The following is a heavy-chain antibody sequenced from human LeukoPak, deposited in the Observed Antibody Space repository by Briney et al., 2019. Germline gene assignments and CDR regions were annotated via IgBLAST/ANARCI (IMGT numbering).Heavy chain of an antibody. Sequence: SETLSLTCAVYGGSFNGYYWSWIRQPPGKGLEWIGEINHSGSTNYNPSLKSRVTISVDTSKNQFSLKLSSVTAADTAVYYCARGQGIAYCGGDCYPYYFDYWGQGTLVTVSS. CDR1: GGSFNGYY. D-gene: IGHD2-21*02. J-gene: IGHJ4*02. CDR2: INHSGST. CDR3: ARGQGIAYCGGDCYPYYFDY. V-gene: IGHV4-34*01.